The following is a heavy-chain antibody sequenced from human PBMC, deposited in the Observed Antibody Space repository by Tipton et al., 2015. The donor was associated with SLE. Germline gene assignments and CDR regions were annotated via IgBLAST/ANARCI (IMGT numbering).Heavy chain of an antibody. CDR3: ARDLLTPSSSPMDV. D-gene: IGHD6-6*01. CDR2: IKQDGSEK. V-gene: IGHV3-7*03. Sequence: GSLRLSCAASGFTFSSYWMTLVRQAPGKGLEWVANIKQDGSEKYYVDSVKGRFTISRDNAKNSLYLQMNSLRADDTAVYYCARDLLTPSSSPMDVWGKGTTVTVSS. CDR1: GFTFSSYW. J-gene: IGHJ6*03.